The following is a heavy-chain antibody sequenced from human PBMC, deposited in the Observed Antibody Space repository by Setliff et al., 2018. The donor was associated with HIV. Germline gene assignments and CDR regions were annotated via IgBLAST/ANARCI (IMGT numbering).Heavy chain of an antibody. J-gene: IGHJ4*02. D-gene: IGHD2-15*01. CDR3: TRCAAGPYCRNSFEY. V-gene: IGHV4-39*01. CDR1: GGSVSSNDYY. CDR2: IPYGGTT. Sequence: SETLSLTCTVSGGSVSSNDYYWAWIRQPPGKGLEWIGNIPYGGTTFYNQSLNGRFTISRDNAKNSLDLEMRYLRGDDTAIYYCTRCAAGPYCRNSFEYWGRGALVTVSS.